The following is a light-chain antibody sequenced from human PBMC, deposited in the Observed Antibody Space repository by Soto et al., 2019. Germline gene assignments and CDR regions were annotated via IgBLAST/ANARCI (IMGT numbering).Light chain of an antibody. CDR2: WAS. Sequence: DIVMTQSPESLAVTLGERAPINCKSSQSVLSSSNNKNDLAWYQQKPGQPPKLLIYWASTRESGVPDRFSGSGSGTDFTLTISSLQAEDVAVYYCQQYYSPLWTFGQGTKVDIK. J-gene: IGKJ1*01. CDR1: QSVLSSSNNKND. V-gene: IGKV4-1*01. CDR3: QQYYSPLWT.